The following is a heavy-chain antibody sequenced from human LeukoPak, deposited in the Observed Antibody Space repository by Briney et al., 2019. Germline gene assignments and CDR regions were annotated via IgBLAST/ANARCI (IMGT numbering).Heavy chain of an antibody. CDR1: GGSISSYY. CDR2: IYHSGST. CDR3: ARDPAFYGWEPDY. D-gene: IGHD1-26*01. J-gene: IGHJ4*02. V-gene: IGHV4-59*12. Sequence: PSETLSLTCTVSGGSISSYYWSWIRQPPGKGLEWIGYIYHSGSTYYNPSLKSRVTISVDRSKNQFSLKLSSVTAADTAVYYCARDPAFYGWEPDYWGQGTLVTVSS.